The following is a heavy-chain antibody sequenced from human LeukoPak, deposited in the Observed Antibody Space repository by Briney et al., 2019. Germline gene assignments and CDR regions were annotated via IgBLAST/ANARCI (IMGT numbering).Heavy chain of an antibody. Sequence: ASVKVSCKASGYTFTSYYMHWVRQAPGQGLEWMGIINPSGGSTSYAQKFQGRVTMTRETSTSTVYMELSSLRSEDTAVYYCARGYYYDSSGYSGVHDYWGQGTLVTVSS. D-gene: IGHD3-22*01. CDR1: GYTFTSYY. CDR3: ARGYYYDSSGYSGVHDY. V-gene: IGHV1-46*01. CDR2: INPSGGST. J-gene: IGHJ4*02.